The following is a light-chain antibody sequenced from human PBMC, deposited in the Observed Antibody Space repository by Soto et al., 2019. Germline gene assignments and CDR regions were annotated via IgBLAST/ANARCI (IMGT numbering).Light chain of an antibody. CDR3: QQYNNWPQT. Sequence: EIVLTQYPATMSVSPGERATLSCRDSQSVSSNLAWYQQKPGQAPRLLIYGASTRATVIPARVSGSGSWTEFTLTISSLQSEEFAVYYCQQYNNWPQTFAQGTKVDIK. CDR1: QSVSSN. V-gene: IGKV3-15*01. CDR2: GAS. J-gene: IGKJ1*01.